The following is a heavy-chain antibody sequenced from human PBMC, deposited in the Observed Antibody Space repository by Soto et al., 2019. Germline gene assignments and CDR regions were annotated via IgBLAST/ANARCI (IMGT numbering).Heavy chain of an antibody. D-gene: IGHD3-22*01. CDR3: AKRYSDDYDSSGYEDFFDH. V-gene: IGHV3-23*01. J-gene: IGHJ4*02. Sequence: PGGSLRLSCAASGFTFSNYAMTWVRHAPGKGLEWVSNLGGRGGSTYYADSGKGRFTVSGDNSKNTLYLQMNSLRAEYTAIYYCAKRYSDDYDSSGYEDFFDHWGQGTLVTVSS. CDR2: LGGRGGST. CDR1: GFTFSNYA.